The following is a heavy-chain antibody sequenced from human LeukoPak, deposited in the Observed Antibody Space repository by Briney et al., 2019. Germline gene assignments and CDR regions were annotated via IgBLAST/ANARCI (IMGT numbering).Heavy chain of an antibody. D-gene: IGHD3-22*01. CDR3: ATQDRYYYDSSGYGAFDI. CDR1: GGSISSSSYY. CDR2: IYYSGST. Sequence: SETLSLTCTVSGGSISSSSYYWGWIRQPPGKGLEWIGSIYYSGSTYYNPSLKSRVTISVDTSKNQFFLKLSSVTAADTAVYYCATQDRYYYDSSGYGAFDIWGQGTMATVSS. V-gene: IGHV4-39*01. J-gene: IGHJ3*02.